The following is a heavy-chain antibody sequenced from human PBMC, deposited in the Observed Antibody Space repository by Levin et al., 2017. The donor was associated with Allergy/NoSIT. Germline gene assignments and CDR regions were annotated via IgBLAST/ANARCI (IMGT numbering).Heavy chain of an antibody. V-gene: IGHV3-33*01. CDR2: IWYDGSNK. CDR1: GFTFSSYG. CDR3: ARDPDCSSTSCYEANYYYYGMDV. Sequence: PGESLKISCAASGFTFSSYGMHWVRQAPGKGLEWVAVIWYDGSNKYYADSVKGRFTISRDNSKNTLYLQMNSLRAEDTAVYYCARDPDCSSTSCYEANYYYYGMDVWGQGTTVTVSS. J-gene: IGHJ6*02. D-gene: IGHD2-2*01.